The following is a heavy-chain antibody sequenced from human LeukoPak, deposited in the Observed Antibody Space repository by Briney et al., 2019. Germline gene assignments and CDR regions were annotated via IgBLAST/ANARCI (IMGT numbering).Heavy chain of an antibody. CDR3: ARARSDNWFAP. J-gene: IGHJ5*02. V-gene: IGHV1-8*02. Sequence: ASVKVSCKASGGTFISYAISWVRQATGQGLEWMGWMNPNSGNTGYTQKFQGRVTITTNTSISTVYMELSSLRSEDTAVYYCARARSDNWFAPWGQGTLVTVSS. CDR1: GGTFISYA. CDR2: MNPNSGNT.